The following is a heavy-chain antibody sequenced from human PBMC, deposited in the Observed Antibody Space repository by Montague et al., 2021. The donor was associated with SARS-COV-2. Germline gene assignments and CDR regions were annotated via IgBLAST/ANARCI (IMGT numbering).Heavy chain of an antibody. D-gene: IGHD3-10*01. J-gene: IGHJ5*02. CDR1: GGSISGDNYY. Sequence: TLSLTCTVSGGSISGDNYYWTWIRQPPGKGLEWIAYIYYTGSTYYNPSLQSRLRTSLDTSKNQFSLTLTSVTAADTAIYYCARGLRQRLLWFGINNWLDPGGQGTLVTVSS. V-gene: IGHV4-31*03. CDR2: IYYTGST. CDR3: ARGLRQRLLWFGINNWLDP.